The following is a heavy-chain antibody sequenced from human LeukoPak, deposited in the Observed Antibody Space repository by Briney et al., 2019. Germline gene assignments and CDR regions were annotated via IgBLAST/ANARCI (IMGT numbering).Heavy chain of an antibody. V-gene: IGHV4-30-4*01. CDR3: ARVSNGGNWIGGYYYGMDV. J-gene: IGHJ6*02. CDR2: IYYSGST. Sequence: SQTLSLTCTVSGGSISSGDYYWSWIRQPPGTGLEWLGYIYYSGSTNYNPSLKSRVTISVDTSKNQFSLKLSSVTAADTAVYYCARVSNGGNWIGGYYYGMDVWGQGTTVTVSS. D-gene: IGHD2-21*01. CDR1: GGSISSGDYY.